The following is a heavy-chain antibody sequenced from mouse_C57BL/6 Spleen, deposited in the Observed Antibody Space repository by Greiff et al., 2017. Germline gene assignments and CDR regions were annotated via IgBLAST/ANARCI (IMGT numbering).Heavy chain of an antibody. V-gene: IGHV5-16*01. CDR3: AREREGKAMDY. J-gene: IGHJ4*01. Sequence: EVNVVESEGGLVQPGSSMKLSCTASGFTFSDYYMAWVRQVPEKGLEWVANINYDGSSTYYLDSLKSRFIISRDNAKNILYLQMSSLKSEDTATDYCAREREGKAMDYWGQGTSVTVSS. CDR1: GFTFSDYY. CDR2: INYDGSST.